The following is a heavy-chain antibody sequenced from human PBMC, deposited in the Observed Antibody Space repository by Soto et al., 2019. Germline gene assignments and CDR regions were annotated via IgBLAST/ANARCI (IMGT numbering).Heavy chain of an antibody. Sequence: QVQLVQSGAEVKKPGSSVKVSCKASGGTFSSYTISWVRQAPGQGLEWMGRIIPILGIANYAQKFQGRVTMTADKSTRTAYRELSSLRSEDTAVYYCARACGGDCYSDAFDIWGQGTMVTVSS. CDR3: ARACGGDCYSDAFDI. CDR1: GGTFSSYT. J-gene: IGHJ3*02. V-gene: IGHV1-69*02. CDR2: IIPILGIA. D-gene: IGHD2-21*02.